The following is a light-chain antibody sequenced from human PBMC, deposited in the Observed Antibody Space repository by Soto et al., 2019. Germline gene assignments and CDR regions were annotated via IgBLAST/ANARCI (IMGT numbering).Light chain of an antibody. J-gene: IGLJ2*01. CDR3: SSFAGSNKLV. CDR1: SSDVGGYNY. CDR2: EVS. V-gene: IGLV2-8*01. Sequence: QSALTQPPSASGSPGQSVTISCTGTSSDVGGYNYVSWYQQHPGKAPKLMISEVSKRPSGVPDRFSGSKSGNTASLTVSGLQAEDEADYYGSSFAGSNKLVFGGGTKLTVL.